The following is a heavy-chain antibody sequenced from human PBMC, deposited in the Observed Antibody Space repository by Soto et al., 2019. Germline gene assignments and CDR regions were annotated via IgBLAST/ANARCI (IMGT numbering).Heavy chain of an antibody. CDR2: MNPNSGNT. D-gene: IGHD3-3*01. Sequence: ASVKVSCKASGYTFTSYDINWVRQATGQGLEWMGWMNPNSGNTGYAQKFQGRVTMPRNTSISTAYMELSSLRSEDTAVYYCARGLEKLRFLEWLPGYWGQGTLVTVSS. CDR1: GYTFTSYD. CDR3: ARGLEKLRFLEWLPGY. J-gene: IGHJ4*02. V-gene: IGHV1-8*01.